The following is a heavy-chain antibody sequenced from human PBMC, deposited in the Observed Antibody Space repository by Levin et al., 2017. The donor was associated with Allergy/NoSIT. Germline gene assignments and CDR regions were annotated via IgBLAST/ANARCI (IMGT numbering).Heavy chain of an antibody. CDR3: AKDLEEIAARPVAFDI. D-gene: IGHD6-6*01. CDR1: GFTFDDYA. J-gene: IGHJ3*02. Sequence: LSLTCAASGFTFDDYAMHWVRQAPGKGLEWVSGISWNSGSIGYADSVKGRFTISRDNAKNSLYLQMNSLRAEDTALYYCAKDLEEIAARPVAFDIWGQGTMVTVSS. V-gene: IGHV3-9*01. CDR2: ISWNSGSI.